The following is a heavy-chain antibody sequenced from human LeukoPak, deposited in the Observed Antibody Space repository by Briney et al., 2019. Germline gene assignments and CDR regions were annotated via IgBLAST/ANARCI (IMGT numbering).Heavy chain of an antibody. CDR2: IYSGGST. V-gene: IGHV3-66*02. D-gene: IGHD3-10*01. Sequence: QTGGSLRLSCAASGFTGSSNYMSWVRQAPGKGLEWVSVIYSGGSTYYADSVKGRFTISRDNSKNTLYLQMNSLRAEDTAVYYCARDYYYGSGSYYTHADYWGQGTLVTVSS. CDR3: ARDYYYGSGSYYTHADY. J-gene: IGHJ4*02. CDR1: GFTGSSNY.